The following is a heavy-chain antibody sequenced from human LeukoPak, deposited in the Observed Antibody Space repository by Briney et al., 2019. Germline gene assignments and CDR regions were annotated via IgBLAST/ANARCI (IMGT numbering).Heavy chain of an antibody. CDR3: ARHLAAAASGLDY. D-gene: IGHD6-13*01. CDR1: GGSISSYY. V-gene: IGHV4-59*01. CDR2: IYYSGST. J-gene: IGHJ4*02. Sequence: SETLSLTCAVSGGSISSYYWSWLRQPPGQGLVGIGYIYYSGSTNYNPSLKSRVTISVDPAKNQFSLKMNSVTTADTAVYYCARHLAAAASGLDYWGRGTLVTVSS.